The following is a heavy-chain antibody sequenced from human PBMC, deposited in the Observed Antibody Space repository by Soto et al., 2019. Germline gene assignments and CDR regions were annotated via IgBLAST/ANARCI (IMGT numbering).Heavy chain of an antibody. V-gene: IGHV5-51*01. J-gene: IGHJ6*02. CDR1: GYSFTSYW. CDR3: ARHSYGYWYYYYGMDV. CDR2: IYPGDSDT. Sequence: PGESLKISCKGSGYSFTSYWIGWVRQRPGKGLEWMGIIYPGDSDTRYSPSFQGQVTISADKSISTAYLQWSSLKASDTAMYYCARHSYGYWYYYYGMDVWGQGTTVTVSS. D-gene: IGHD5-18*01.